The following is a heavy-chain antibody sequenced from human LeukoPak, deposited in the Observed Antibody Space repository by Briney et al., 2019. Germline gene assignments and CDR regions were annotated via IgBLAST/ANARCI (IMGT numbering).Heavy chain of an antibody. Sequence: SETLSLTCAVYGGSSSGYYWSWIRQPPGKGLEWIGEINHSGSTNYNPSLKSRVTISVDTSKNQFSLKLSSVTAADTAVYYCARGTTGINSYFDYWGQGTLVTVSS. CDR1: GGSSSGYY. J-gene: IGHJ4*02. V-gene: IGHV4-34*01. CDR3: ARGTTGINSYFDY. CDR2: INHSGST. D-gene: IGHD1-1*01.